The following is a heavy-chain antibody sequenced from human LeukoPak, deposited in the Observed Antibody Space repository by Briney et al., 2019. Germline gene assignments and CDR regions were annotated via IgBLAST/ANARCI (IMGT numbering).Heavy chain of an antibody. V-gene: IGHV3-21*01. J-gene: IGHJ4*02. D-gene: IGHD2-15*01. CDR3: ARDYTYSTGGTYYDRFDY. CDR1: GFTFSSYS. CDR2: ISSSSSYI. Sequence: GGSLRLSCAASGFTFSSYSMNWVRQAPGKGLEWVSSISSSSSYIYYADSVKGRFTISRDNAKNSLYLQMNSLRAEDTAVYYCARDYTYSTGGTYYDRFDYWGQGTLVTVSS.